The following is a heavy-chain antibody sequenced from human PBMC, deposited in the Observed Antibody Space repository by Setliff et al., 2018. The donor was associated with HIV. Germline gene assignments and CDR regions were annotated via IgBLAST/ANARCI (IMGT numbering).Heavy chain of an antibody. V-gene: IGHV4-39*07. J-gene: IGHJ4*02. CDR3: ARARGPPLPVLDF. Sequence: SETLSLTCTVSGGSITTTNYYWGWVRQSPGKGLEWIGVIYYRGSAYYNLPLQSRVTLSVDTSKNSFSLHLTSVTAADTAVYFCARARGPPLPVLDFWGPGTLVTVSS. CDR1: GGSITTTNYY. CDR2: IYYRGSA. D-gene: IGHD3-10*01.